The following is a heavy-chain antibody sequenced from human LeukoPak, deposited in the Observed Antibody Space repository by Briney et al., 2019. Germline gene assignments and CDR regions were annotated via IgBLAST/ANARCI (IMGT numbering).Heavy chain of an antibody. J-gene: IGHJ1*01. D-gene: IGHD2-15*01. V-gene: IGHV3-23*01. CDR1: GFSFNTNA. CDR3: AQQVGYCSSGSCYFTY. CDR2: ISNTGGST. Sequence: GGSLRLSCAASGFSFNTNAMSWVRQAPGKGLEWVSAISNTGGSTYYADSVKGRFTISRDKSKNTLSLQMNSLRAEDTAVYYCAQQVGYCSSGSCYFTYWGQGTLVTVSS.